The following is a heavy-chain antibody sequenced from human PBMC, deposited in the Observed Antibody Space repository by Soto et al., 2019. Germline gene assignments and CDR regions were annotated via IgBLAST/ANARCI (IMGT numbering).Heavy chain of an antibody. CDR3: ARGRGRIITMIVTGGFDP. CDR1: GGTFSSYA. Sequence: QVQLVQSGAEVKKPGSSVKVSCKASGGTFSSYAISWVRQAPGQGLEWMGGIIPIFGTANYAQKFQGRVKITADESTSTAYMELSSLRSEDTAVYYCARGRGRIITMIVTGGFDPWGQGTLVTGSS. D-gene: IGHD3-22*01. CDR2: IIPIFGTA. J-gene: IGHJ5*02. V-gene: IGHV1-69*01.